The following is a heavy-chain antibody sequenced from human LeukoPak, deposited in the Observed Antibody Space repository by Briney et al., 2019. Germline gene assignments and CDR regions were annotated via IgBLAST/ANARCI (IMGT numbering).Heavy chain of an antibody. CDR1: GGSISSYY. Sequence: SETLSLTCTVSGGSISSYYWSWIRQPPGKGLEWTGYIYYSGSTNYNPSLKSRVTISVDTSKNQFSLKLSSVTAADTAVYYCARAVAGMAFDYWGQGTLVTVSS. V-gene: IGHV4-59*01. CDR3: ARAVAGMAFDY. CDR2: IYYSGST. J-gene: IGHJ4*02. D-gene: IGHD6-19*01.